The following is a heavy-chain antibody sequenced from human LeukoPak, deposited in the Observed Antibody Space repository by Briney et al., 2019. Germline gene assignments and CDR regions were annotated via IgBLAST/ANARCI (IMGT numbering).Heavy chain of an antibody. CDR1: GYTLTDYY. CDR2: ISPSNGGS. J-gene: IGHJ4*02. D-gene: IGHD4-23*01. CDR3: ARTEGPGGNSDY. V-gene: IGHV1-2*06. Sequence: ASVRISCKASGYTLTDYYIHWVRQAPGQGLEWMGRISPSNGGSNYAQKFQDRVTMTRDKSISTAYMELTRLRSDDTAVYYCARTEGPGGNSDYWGQGTLVTVSS.